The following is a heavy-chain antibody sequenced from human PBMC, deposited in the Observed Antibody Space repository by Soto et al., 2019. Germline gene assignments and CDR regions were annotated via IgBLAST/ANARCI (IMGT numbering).Heavy chain of an antibody. Sequence: QVQLVESGGGVVQPGRSLRLSCAASGFSFSYYGMHWVRQAPGKGLEWVALIWSDGSSEYYADSVKGRFTISRDNSKNTLYLQMHSLRAEDTAVYYCARWGYDATTHVFDIWGQGTMVSVSS. CDR2: IWSDGSSE. V-gene: IGHV3-33*01. D-gene: IGHD3-16*01. CDR1: GFSFSYYG. CDR3: ARWGYDATTHVFDI. J-gene: IGHJ3*02.